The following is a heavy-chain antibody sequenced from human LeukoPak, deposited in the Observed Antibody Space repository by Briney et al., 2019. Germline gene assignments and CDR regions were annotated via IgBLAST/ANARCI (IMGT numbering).Heavy chain of an antibody. CDR2: ITSDGSST. CDR1: GFTFSRYW. Sequence: GGSLRLSCAASGFTFSRYWMHWVRQAPGKGLVWISRITSDGSSTTYADSVKGRFTISRDNSKNTLYLQMNSLRAEDTAVYYCVRLGVVVTAIASLWGQGTLVTVSS. CDR3: VRLGVVVTAIASL. J-gene: IGHJ4*02. D-gene: IGHD2-21*02. V-gene: IGHV3-74*01.